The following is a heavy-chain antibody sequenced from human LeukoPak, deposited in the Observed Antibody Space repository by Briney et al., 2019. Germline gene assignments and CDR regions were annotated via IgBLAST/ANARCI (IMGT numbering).Heavy chain of an antibody. V-gene: IGHV4-39*07. CDR2: IYYSGSS. J-gene: IGHJ4*02. Sequence: PSETLSLTCTVSGGSISSNNYYWGWICQPPGKGLEWIGSIYYSGSSYYNPSLKSRVTISLDTSKNQFSLKLSSVTAADTAVYYCATTTIRLGYWGQGTLVTVSS. D-gene: IGHD1-26*01. CDR3: ATTTIRLGY. CDR1: GGSISSNNYY.